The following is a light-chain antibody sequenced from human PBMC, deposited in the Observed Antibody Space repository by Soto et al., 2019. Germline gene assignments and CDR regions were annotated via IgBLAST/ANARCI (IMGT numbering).Light chain of an antibody. CDR2: GAS. J-gene: IGKJ5*01. CDR1: QSVSSN. CDR3: QQYNNWPPLT. Sequence: EIVITQSPSTLPVSPGERATLSCRASQSVSSNLAWYQQKPGQAPRLLIYGASTRATGIPARFSGSGAGTEFTLTISSLQSEDFAVYYCQQYNNWPPLTFGQGTRLEI. V-gene: IGKV3-15*01.